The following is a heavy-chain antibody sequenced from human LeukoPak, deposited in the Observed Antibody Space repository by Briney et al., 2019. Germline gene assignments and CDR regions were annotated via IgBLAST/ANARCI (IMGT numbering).Heavy chain of an antibody. Sequence: GRSLRLSCAASGFTFSSYGMHWVRQAPGKGLEWVAVIWYDGSNKYYADSVKGRFTISRDNSKNTLYLQMNSLRAEDTAVYYCARVSYRGSGSFDYWGQGTLVTVSS. CDR2: IWYDGSNK. CDR1: GFTFSSYG. CDR3: ARVSYRGSGSFDY. V-gene: IGHV3-33*01. J-gene: IGHJ4*02. D-gene: IGHD3-10*01.